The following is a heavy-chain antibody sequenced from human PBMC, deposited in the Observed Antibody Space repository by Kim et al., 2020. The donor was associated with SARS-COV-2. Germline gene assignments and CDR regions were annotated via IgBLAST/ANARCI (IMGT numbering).Heavy chain of an antibody. CDR2: IIPIFGTA. J-gene: IGHJ6*02. CDR1: GGTFSSYA. CDR3: ARPTRATTPKTGLYYYYYYCMDV. D-gene: IGHD4-17*01. V-gene: IGHV1-69*13. Sequence: SVKVSCKASGGTFSSYAISWVRQAPGQGLEWMGGIIPIFGTANYAQKFQGRVTITADESTSTAYMELSSLRSEDTAVYYCARPTRATTPKTGLYYYYYYCMDVWGQGTTVTVSS.